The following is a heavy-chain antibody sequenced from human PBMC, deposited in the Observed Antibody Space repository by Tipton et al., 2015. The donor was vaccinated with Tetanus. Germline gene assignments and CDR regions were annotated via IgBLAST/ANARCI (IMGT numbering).Heavy chain of an antibody. CDR2: ISHSGSS. D-gene: IGHD5-18*01. V-gene: IGHV4-4*02. Sequence: TLSLTCAVSGASISSSDWWSWIRQPPGKGLEWIGDISHSGSSNYNPSLKSRLTISLDKSKNQFSLKLTSVTAADTAVYYCVRGRGLGAYSFGFEYWGQGAQVTVSS. CDR3: VRGRGLGAYSFGFEY. CDR1: GASISSSDW. J-gene: IGHJ4*02.